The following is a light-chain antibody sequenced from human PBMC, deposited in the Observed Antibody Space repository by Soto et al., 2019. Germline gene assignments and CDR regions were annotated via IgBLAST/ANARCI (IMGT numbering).Light chain of an antibody. V-gene: IGKV3-15*01. CDR3: QEFHNWPLLT. J-gene: IGKJ3*01. CDR1: QSITSN. Sequence: EIVMTQSPATLSVSPGERATLSCRASQSITSNLAWYQQKPGQAPRLLIYGASTRATGVPARFSGSGSGTEFTLTISSLQSEDLAIYYCQEFHNWPLLTFGPGTKVGIK. CDR2: GAS.